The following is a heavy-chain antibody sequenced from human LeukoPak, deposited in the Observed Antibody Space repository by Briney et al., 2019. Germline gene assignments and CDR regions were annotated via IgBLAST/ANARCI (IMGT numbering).Heavy chain of an antibody. CDR1: GGSFSGYY. V-gene: IGHV4-34*01. D-gene: IGHD3-10*01. J-gene: IGHJ4*02. CDR2: INHSGST. Sequence: SETLSLTCAVYGGSFSGYYWSWIRQPPGKGLEWIGEINHSGSTNYNPSLKSRVTISVDTSKNQFSLKLSSVTAADTAVYYCARGGLEVYYYGSGSSIDYWGQGTLVTVSS. CDR3: ARGGLEVYYYGSGSSIDY.